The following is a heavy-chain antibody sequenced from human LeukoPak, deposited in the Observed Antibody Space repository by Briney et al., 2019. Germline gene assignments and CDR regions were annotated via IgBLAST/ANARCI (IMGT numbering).Heavy chain of an antibody. D-gene: IGHD3-3*01. CDR3: ARAPYYDFWSGYYGYFDY. J-gene: IGHJ4*02. Sequence: ASVKVSCKASGYTFTSYGISWVRQAPGQGLEWMGWISAYNGNTNYAQKLQGRVTMTTDTSTSTAYMELRSLRSDDTAVYYCARAPYYDFWSGYYGYFDYWGQGTLVTVSS. CDR2: ISAYNGNT. CDR1: GYTFTSYG. V-gene: IGHV1-18*01.